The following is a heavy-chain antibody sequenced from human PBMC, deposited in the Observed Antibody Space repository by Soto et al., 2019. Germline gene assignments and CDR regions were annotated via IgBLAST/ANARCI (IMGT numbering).Heavy chain of an antibody. CDR1: GGSVSINIYY. J-gene: IGHJ4*02. V-gene: IGHV4-31*03. CDR2: IYYSGST. D-gene: IGHD3-22*01. Sequence: TLSLTCSVSGGSVSINIYYLTWIRQHPGKGPEWIGHIYYSGSTYYNPSLKSRVTISLDMSKNQFSLKLTSVSAADTAVYYCARGYDYDSGGYLFDYWGQGTLVTVSS. CDR3: ARGYDYDSGGYLFDY.